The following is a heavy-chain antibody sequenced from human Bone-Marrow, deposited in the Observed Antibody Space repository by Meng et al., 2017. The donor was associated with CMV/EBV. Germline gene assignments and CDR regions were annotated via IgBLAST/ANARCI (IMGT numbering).Heavy chain of an antibody. CDR1: GGTFSSYA. J-gene: IGHJ6*02. V-gene: IGHV1-69*10. CDR2: NIPILGIA. Sequence: SVKVSCKASGGTFSSYAISWVRQAPGQGLEWMGGNIPILGIANYSQKFQGRVTITADKSTSTAYMELSRLRSEDTAVYYCARYGGTSAPLHYYGMDVWGQGTTVTVSS. D-gene: IGHD4-23*01. CDR3: ARYGGTSAPLHYYGMDV.